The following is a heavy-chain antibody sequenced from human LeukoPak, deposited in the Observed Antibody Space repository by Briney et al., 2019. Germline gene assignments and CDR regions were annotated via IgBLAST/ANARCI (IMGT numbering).Heavy chain of an antibody. CDR2: MSYDGSNK. Sequence: GGSLRLSCAACGFTFNSYAMQGVREAPGKGVEGVADMSYDGSNKYYADSVKGRFTISRDNSKDTLSAQRNSLRAEDTAVYYCARDCSRDGGNGVCYTRDYFDYWGQGTLVTVSS. CDR3: ARDCSRDGGNGVCYTRDYFDY. D-gene: IGHD2-8*01. J-gene: IGHJ4*02. V-gene: IGHV3-30*04. CDR1: GFTFNSYA.